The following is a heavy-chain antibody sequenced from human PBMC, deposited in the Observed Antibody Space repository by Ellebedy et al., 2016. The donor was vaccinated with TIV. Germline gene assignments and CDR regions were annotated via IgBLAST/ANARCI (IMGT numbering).Heavy chain of an antibody. CDR2: IDYSGST. D-gene: IGHD2-15*01. Sequence: SETLSLTCTVSGGSIRGYYWTWIRQTPGKGLEWIGNIDYSGSTKDNPSLKSRITIAIDRSKNQFSLNLRSANAADTAVYFCARDGVDGMDVWGQGTTVVVSS. V-gene: IGHV4-59*01. CDR1: GGSIRGYY. CDR3: ARDGVDGMDV. J-gene: IGHJ6*02.